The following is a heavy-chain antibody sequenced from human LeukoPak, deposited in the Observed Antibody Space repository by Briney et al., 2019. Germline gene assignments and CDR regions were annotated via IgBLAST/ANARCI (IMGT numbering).Heavy chain of an antibody. V-gene: IGHV3-48*02. CDR3: AREYSSSSGSVSDY. J-gene: IGHJ4*02. CDR2: ISSSSSTI. CDR1: GFTFSSYK. Sequence: GGSLRLSCAASGFTFSSYKMNWVRQAPGKGLEWVSYISSSSSTIYYADSVKGRFTISRDNAKNSLYLQMNSLRDEDTAVYCCAREYSSSSGSVSDYWGQGTLVTVSS. D-gene: IGHD6-6*01.